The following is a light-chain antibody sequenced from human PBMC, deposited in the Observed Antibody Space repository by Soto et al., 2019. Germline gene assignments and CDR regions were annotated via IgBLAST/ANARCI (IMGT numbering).Light chain of an antibody. Sequence: EVVLTQSPVTLSLSPGERATLSYRASQSFRGLLAWYQQKPGQAPRLLIYDASNRATGIPARFSGSGSGTDFTLTISRLEPEDFAVYYCQQFRTFGQGTKVDI. CDR3: QQFRT. CDR1: QSFRGL. J-gene: IGKJ1*01. CDR2: DAS. V-gene: IGKV3-11*01.